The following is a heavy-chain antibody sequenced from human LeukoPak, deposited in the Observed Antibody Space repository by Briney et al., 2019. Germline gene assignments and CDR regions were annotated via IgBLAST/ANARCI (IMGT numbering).Heavy chain of an antibody. CDR1: GGTFSSYA. CDR3: ARERLVAARYYYYGMDV. CDR2: IIPILGIA. J-gene: IGHJ6*02. V-gene: IGHV1-69*04. D-gene: IGHD2-15*01. Sequence: SVKVSCKASGGTFSSYATSWVRQAPGQGLEWMGRIIPILGIANYAQKFQGRVTITADKSTSTAYMELSSLRSEDTAVYYCARERLVAARYYYYGMDVWGQGTTVTVSS.